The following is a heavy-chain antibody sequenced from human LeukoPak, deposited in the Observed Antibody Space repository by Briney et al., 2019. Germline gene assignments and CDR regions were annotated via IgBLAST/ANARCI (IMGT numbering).Heavy chain of an antibody. D-gene: IGHD3-22*01. CDR3: ARGIVVVTIDADAFDI. CDR2: INPSGGST. J-gene: IGHJ3*02. Sequence: ASVKVSCKASGYTFTSYYMHWVRQAPGQGLEWMGIINPSGGSTSYAQKFQGRVTMTRDTSTSTVYMELSSLRAEDTAVYYCARGIVVVTIDADAFDIWGQGTMVTVSS. CDR1: GYTFTSYY. V-gene: IGHV1-46*01.